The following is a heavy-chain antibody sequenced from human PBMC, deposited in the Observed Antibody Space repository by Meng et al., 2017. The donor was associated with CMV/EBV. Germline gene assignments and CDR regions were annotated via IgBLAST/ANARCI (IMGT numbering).Heavy chain of an antibody. V-gene: IGHV4-30-4*08. D-gene: IGHD2-2*01. CDR3: ARVGRTSCYDY. J-gene: IGHJ4*02. CDR1: GGSISSGEYY. CDR2: IYYSGST. Sequence: QWQLRESGPVLVKPSQTRSLNCTVSGGSISSGEYYWSWICQPPGKGLEWIGYIYYSGSTYYNPTLKSRVTISVDTTKNQFSQKLSSVTAADTAVYYCARVGRTSCYDYWGQGTLVTVSS.